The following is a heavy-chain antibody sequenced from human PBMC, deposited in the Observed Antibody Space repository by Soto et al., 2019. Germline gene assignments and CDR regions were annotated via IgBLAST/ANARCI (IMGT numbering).Heavy chain of an antibody. CDR2: VSPTGDT. Sequence: SETLSLRSGFSGGTVAISHWWSCVRQSPGGGCGRTANVSPTGDTNLHPSLQSRVTISVDKANNQFSLSLNSLTAAATAGYFCASKIVTAGGNNYFDPWGPRTMVTVSS. CDR1: GGTVAISHW. D-gene: IGHD2-21*02. V-gene: IGHV4-4*02. J-gene: IGHJ5*02. CDR3: ASKIVTAGGNNYFDP.